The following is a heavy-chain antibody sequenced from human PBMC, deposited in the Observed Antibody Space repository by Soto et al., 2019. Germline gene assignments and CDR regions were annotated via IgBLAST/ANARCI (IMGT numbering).Heavy chain of an antibody. CDR3: ARESYGGSHQYSNYD. V-gene: IGHV1-69*04. D-gene: IGHD4-4*01. CDR1: GGTFSSYT. CDR2: IIPILGIA. J-gene: IGHJ4*02. Sequence: SVKVSCKASGGTFSSYTISWVRQAPGQGLEWMGRIIPILGIANYAQKFQGRVTITADKSTSTAYMELSSLRSEDTAVYYCARESYGGSHQYSNYDWGQGTRVAVSS.